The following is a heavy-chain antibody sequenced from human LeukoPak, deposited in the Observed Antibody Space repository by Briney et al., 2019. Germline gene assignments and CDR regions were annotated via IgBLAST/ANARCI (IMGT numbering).Heavy chain of an antibody. J-gene: IGHJ4*02. V-gene: IGHV3-48*01. D-gene: IGHD1-1*01. CDR2: ISSRSSTI. Sequence: GGSLRLSCAASGFPFSSYSMNWVRQAPGKGLEWVSYISSRSSTIYYADSVKGRFTISRDNAKNSLYLQMNSLRGEDTAVYYCARDHRYGGLFDDGGQGALVTVSS. CDR1: GFPFSSYS. CDR3: ARDHRYGGLFDD.